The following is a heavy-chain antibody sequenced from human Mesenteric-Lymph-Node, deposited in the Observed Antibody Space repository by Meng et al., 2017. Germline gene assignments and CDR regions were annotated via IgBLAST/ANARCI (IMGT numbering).Heavy chain of an antibody. V-gene: IGHV1-69*05. CDR2: IIPIFGTA. J-gene: IGHJ4*02. CDR3: ARERGGWYRDFDY. Sequence: SVKVSCKASGGTFSSYAISWVRQAPGQGLEWMGGIIPIFGTANYAQKFQGRVTITTDESTSTAYMELISLRSEDTAMYYCARERGGWYRDFDYWGQETLVTVSS. D-gene: IGHD6-19*01. CDR1: GGTFSSYA.